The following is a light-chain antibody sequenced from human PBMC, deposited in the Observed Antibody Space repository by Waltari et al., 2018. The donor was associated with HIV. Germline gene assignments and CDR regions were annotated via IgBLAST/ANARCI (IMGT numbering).Light chain of an antibody. V-gene: IGLV3-21*02. CDR3: QVWDTFSGHRV. CDR1: NIGSKS. J-gene: IGLJ3*02. Sequence: YELTQAPSVSVAPGQPARILCEGNNIGSKSVHWYQQKAGQAQTGVVQHDSDRAPEVAARFSGPNAENTASLTISGVEAGDEADYYCQVWDTFSGHRVFGGETKLTVL. CDR2: HDS.